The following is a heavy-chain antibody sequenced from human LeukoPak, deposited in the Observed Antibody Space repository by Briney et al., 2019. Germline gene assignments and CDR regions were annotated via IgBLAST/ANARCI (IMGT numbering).Heavy chain of an antibody. Sequence: PSETLSLTCTVSGGSISSGGYYWSWIRQHPGKGLEWIGYIYYSGSTYYNPSLKSRVTISLDTSKNQFSLKLSSVTAADTAVYYCARDAGYCSSGNCYIWFDPWGQGTLVTVSS. CDR3: ARDAGYCSSGNCYIWFDP. CDR2: IYYSGST. D-gene: IGHD2-2*02. CDR1: GGSISSGGYY. V-gene: IGHV4-31*03. J-gene: IGHJ5*02.